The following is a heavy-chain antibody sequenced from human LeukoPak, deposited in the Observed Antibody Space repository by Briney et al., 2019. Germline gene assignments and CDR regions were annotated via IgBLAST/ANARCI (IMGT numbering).Heavy chain of an antibody. CDR3: ARDPYSWAFDY. V-gene: IGHV3-11*04. J-gene: IGHJ4*02. CDR2: ISSSGSTI. D-gene: IGHD5-18*01. CDR1: GFTFSDYY. Sequence: GGFLRLSCAASGFTFSDYYMSWIRQAPGKGLEWVSYISSSGSTIYYADSVKGRFTISRDNAKNSLYLKMNSLRAEDTAVYYCARDPYSWAFDYWGQGTLVTVSS.